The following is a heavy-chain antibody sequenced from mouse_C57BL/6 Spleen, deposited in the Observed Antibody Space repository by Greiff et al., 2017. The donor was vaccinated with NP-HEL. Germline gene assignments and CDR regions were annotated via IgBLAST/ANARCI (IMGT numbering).Heavy chain of an antibody. CDR3: ARVNDGYYSAWFAY. J-gene: IGHJ3*01. D-gene: IGHD2-3*01. Sequence: EVMLVESEGGLVQPGSSMKLSCTASGFTFSDYYMAWVRQVPEKGLEWVANINYDGSSTYYLDSLKSRFIISRDNAKNILYLQMSSLKSEDTATYYCARVNDGYYSAWFAYWGQGTLVTVSA. CDR2: INYDGSST. CDR1: GFTFSDYY. V-gene: IGHV5-16*01.